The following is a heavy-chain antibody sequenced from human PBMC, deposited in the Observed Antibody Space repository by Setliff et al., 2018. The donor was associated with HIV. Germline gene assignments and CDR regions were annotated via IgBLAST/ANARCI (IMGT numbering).Heavy chain of an antibody. CDR1: GYSFPTYW. CDR3: ARDDMGYYYDSSGYSHFDH. Sequence: GESLKISCKGSGYSFPTYWIAWVRQMPGKGLEWMGVIYPDESDSRYSPSFRGQVTISADKSINTAYLQWSSLKASDTAMYYCARDDMGYYYDSSGYSHFDHWGQGTLVTVSS. D-gene: IGHD3-22*01. J-gene: IGHJ4*02. V-gene: IGHV5-51*01. CDR2: IYPDESDS.